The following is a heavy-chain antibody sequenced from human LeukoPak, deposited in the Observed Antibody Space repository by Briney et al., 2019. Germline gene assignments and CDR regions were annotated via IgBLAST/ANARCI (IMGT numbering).Heavy chain of an antibody. J-gene: IGHJ4*02. CDR1: GFTFSSYW. CDR2: IKDGGTTT. CDR3: AKRSYGSGSYYQGNYFDY. D-gene: IGHD3-10*01. V-gene: IGHV3-74*01. Sequence: GGSLRLSCAASGFTFSSYWIHWARQVPGKGLVWVSRIKDGGTTTDYADSVKGRFTISRDNAKNSLYLQMNRLRAEDTAVYYCAKRSYGSGSYYQGNYFDYWGQGTLVTVSS.